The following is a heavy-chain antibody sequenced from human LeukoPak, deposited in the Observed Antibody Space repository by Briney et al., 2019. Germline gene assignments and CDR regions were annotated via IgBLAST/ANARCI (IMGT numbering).Heavy chain of an antibody. Sequence: ASVKVSCKASGYTFTGYYIHWVRQAPGQGLEWMGWINPNTGATKYAQRFQGRVTMTRDTSISTAYMELSRLRSDGTAVYYCARSWLPPGTFDIWGQGTVVTVSS. CDR1: GYTFTGYY. CDR2: INPNTGAT. V-gene: IGHV1-2*02. D-gene: IGHD6-19*01. CDR3: ARSWLPPGTFDI. J-gene: IGHJ3*02.